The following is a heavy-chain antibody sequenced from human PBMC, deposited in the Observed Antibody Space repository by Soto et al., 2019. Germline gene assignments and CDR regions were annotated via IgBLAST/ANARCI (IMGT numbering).Heavy chain of an antibody. CDR1: GDSVSRNSAA. Sequence: SETLSLTCAISGDSVSRNSAAWNWNRLSPSRGLEWLARTYYRSSWYNHYPLSLRSRLPFNPATSKNQFSLQLTSVTPEDTAFYYCAGTTSYQWYYMDVWGKGTTVTVSS. D-gene: IGHD1-7*01. CDR3: AGTTSYQWYYMDV. J-gene: IGHJ6*03. CDR2: TYYRSSWYN. V-gene: IGHV6-1*01.